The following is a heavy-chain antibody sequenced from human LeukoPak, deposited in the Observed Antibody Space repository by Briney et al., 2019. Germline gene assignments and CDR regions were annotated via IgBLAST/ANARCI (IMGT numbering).Heavy chain of an antibody. CDR3: ARGLRAGYVYHGMDV. Sequence: GGSLRLSCAASGFTFSDHYMDWVRQAPGKGPDWVGRSRNKANGYTTEYAASGKGSFTTTRDDSKNSLYLQMNSLKTEDTAVYYCARGLRAGYVYHGMDVWGQGTTVTVSS. CDR1: GFTFSDHY. J-gene: IGHJ6*02. V-gene: IGHV3-72*01. D-gene: IGHD3-10*01. CDR2: SRNKANGYTT.